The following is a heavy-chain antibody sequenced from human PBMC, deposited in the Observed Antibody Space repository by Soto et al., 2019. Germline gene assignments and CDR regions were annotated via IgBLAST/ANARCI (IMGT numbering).Heavy chain of an antibody. CDR2: VPYDANDK. Sequence: GGSLRLSCAASGFTFRNYAMHWVRQAPGKGLEWVAVVPYDANDKYYVDSVKGRFTVSRDNSRNTLYLQMKSLRSEDTAVYYCARDRNWGEDGYFDYWGQGALVTVSS. V-gene: IGHV3-30*04. CDR3: ARDRNWGEDGYFDY. CDR1: GFTFRNYA. D-gene: IGHD7-27*01. J-gene: IGHJ4*02.